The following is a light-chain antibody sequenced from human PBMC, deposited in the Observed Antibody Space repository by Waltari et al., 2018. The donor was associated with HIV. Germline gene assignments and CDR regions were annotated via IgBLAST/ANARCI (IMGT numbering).Light chain of an antibody. J-gene: IGKJ1*01. CDR2: GAT. CDR3: QQYKAWPRT. CDR1: QSGSTS. Sequence: EIVLTPSPASLSVSPWGRATNPCRYKQSGSTSLRWYKNKRGQATKLRISGATARATGIPAGFSGRGSGTEFTLSINRLQSDDFAVYDCQQYKAWPRTFGQGTKVEVK. V-gene: IGKV3-15*01.